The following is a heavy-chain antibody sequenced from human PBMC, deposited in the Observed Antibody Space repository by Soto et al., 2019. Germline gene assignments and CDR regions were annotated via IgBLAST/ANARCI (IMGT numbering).Heavy chain of an antibody. J-gene: IGHJ3*02. CDR2: ICYNGSTK. CDR1: GFTFSSYG. CDR3: ARDLSGDYGALDT. D-gene: IGHD4-17*01. V-gene: IGHV3-33*08. Sequence: GGSLRLSCAASGFTFSSYGMHWVRQAPGKGLEWVSVICYNGSTKYYADSVKGRFTISRDNAKNSLYLQMNSLRAEDTAVYYCARDLSGDYGALDTWGQGTMVTVSS.